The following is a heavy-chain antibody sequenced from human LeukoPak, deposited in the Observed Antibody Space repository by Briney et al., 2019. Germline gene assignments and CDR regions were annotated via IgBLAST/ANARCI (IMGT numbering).Heavy chain of an antibody. J-gene: IGHJ4*02. V-gene: IGHV3-48*01. CDR3: ARDWRTGTTFD. CDR1: GFTFGSYG. D-gene: IGHD1-1*01. CDR2: ISGSSSTI. Sequence: GGSLRLSCAASGFTFGSYGMHWVRQAPGKGLEWGSYISGSSSTIYYADSVKGRITISRDNAKNSLYLQMNSLRAEDTAIYYCARDWRTGTTFDWGQGTLVTVSS.